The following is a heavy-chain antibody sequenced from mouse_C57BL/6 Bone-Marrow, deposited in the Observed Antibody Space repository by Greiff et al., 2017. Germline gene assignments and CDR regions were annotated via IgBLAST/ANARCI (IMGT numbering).Heavy chain of an antibody. CDR1: GCTFTSYW. Sequence: VQLQQPGAELVMPGASVKLSCKASGCTFTSYWMHWVKQRPGQGLEWIGEIDPSDSYTNYNQKFKGKSTLTVDKSSSTAYMQLSSLTSEDSAVYYCARSSWFAYWGQGTLVTVSA. V-gene: IGHV1-69*01. CDR3: ARSSWFAY. CDR2: IDPSDSYT. J-gene: IGHJ3*01.